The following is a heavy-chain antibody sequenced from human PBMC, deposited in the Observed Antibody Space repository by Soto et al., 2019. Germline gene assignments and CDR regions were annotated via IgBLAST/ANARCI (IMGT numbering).Heavy chain of an antibody. CDR3: VRDTSWSRPY. Sequence: SETLSLTCTLSGFSISSGGHYLSWIRQTPGKGLEWVGYIQVSGDTFYNPSLEGRVSMSVDTSNNQFSLDLTSVTATDTAVYYCVRDTSWSRPYWGQGTLVTVSS. CDR1: GFSISSGGHY. J-gene: IGHJ4*02. CDR2: IQVSGDT. V-gene: IGHV4-30-4*01. D-gene: IGHD2-15*01.